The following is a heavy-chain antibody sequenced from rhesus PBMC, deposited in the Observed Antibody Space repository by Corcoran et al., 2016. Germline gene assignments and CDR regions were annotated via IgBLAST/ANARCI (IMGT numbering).Heavy chain of an antibody. V-gene: IGHV4S10*01. D-gene: IGHD3-3*01. J-gene: IGHJ4*01. Sequence: QVQLQESGPGVVKPSETLSLTCAVSGGSISDSYRWSWIRQPPGKGLEWLGYIYGSSTSTNYNHSLKIRVTNSKDTSKNQFSLNLSSVTAADTAVYYCARDRRWYDNIWTGENYFDYWGQGVLVTVSS. CDR2: IYGSSTST. CDR1: GGSISDSYR. CDR3: ARDRRWYDNIWTGENYFDY.